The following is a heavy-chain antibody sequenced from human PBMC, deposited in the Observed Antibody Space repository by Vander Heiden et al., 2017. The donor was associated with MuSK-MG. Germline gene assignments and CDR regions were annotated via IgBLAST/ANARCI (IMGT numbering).Heavy chain of an antibody. V-gene: IGHV3-30*04. CDR1: GFTFSTYA. Sequence: QVQLVESGGGGVRPGRSLRLSCAASGFTFSTYALHWVRQAPGEGLEWVAVISYDGSNKFYADSVKGRFTISRDKSKNTLYLQMNSLRAEDTAVYYCARDMTNYYGSGSMGYWGQGTLVTVSS. D-gene: IGHD3-10*01. J-gene: IGHJ4*02. CDR3: ARDMTNYYGSGSMGY. CDR2: ISYDGSNK.